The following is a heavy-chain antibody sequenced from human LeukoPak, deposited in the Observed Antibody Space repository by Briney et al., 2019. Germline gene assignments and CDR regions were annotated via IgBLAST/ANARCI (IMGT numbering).Heavy chain of an antibody. CDR1: GFTFSSYA. D-gene: IGHD3-10*01. J-gene: IGHJ4*02. CDR2: ISYDGSNK. V-gene: IGHV3-30-3*01. CDR3: ASLYGSGGVDY. Sequence: GGSLRLSCAASGFTFSSYAMHWVRQAPGKGLEWVAVISYDGSNKYYADSVKGRFTISRDNSKNTLYLQMNSLRAEDTAVYYCASLYGSGGVDYWGQGTLVTVSS.